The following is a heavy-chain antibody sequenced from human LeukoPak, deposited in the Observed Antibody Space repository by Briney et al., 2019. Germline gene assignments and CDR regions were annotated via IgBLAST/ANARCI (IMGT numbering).Heavy chain of an antibody. J-gene: IGHJ4*02. CDR1: GGSISSYY. CDR3: ARGNIQRRTFDY. V-gene: IGHV4-34*01. CDR2: INHSGST. D-gene: IGHD5-18*01. Sequence: SETLSLTCTVSGGSISSYYWSWIRQPPGKGLEWIGEINHSGSTNYNPSLKSRVTISVDTSKNQFSLKLSSVTAADTAVYYCARGNIQRRTFDYWGQGTLVTVSS.